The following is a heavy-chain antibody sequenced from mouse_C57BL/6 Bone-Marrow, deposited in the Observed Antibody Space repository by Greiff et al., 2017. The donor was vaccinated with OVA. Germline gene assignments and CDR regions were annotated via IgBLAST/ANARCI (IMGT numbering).Heavy chain of an antibody. Sequence: EVQLQQSGPVLVKPGASVKMSCKASGYTFTDYYMNWVKQSPGQSLEWIGVINPYNGGTSYNQKFKGKATLTVDKSSSTAYMELNSLTSEDSAVYYCARWILRYLDYFDYWGQGTTLTVSS. J-gene: IGHJ2*01. V-gene: IGHV1-19*01. D-gene: IGHD1-1*01. CDR3: ARWILRYLDYFDY. CDR1: GYTFTDYY. CDR2: INPYNGGT.